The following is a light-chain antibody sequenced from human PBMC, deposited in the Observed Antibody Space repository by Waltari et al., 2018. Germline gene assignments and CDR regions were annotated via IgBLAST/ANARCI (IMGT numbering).Light chain of an antibody. J-gene: IGLJ2*01. CDR2: EVS. CDR1: SSDVGGYNY. Sequence: QSALTQPLSASGSPGQSVTISCTGTSSDVGGYNYVSWYQQHPGKAPKLMIYEVSKRPSGGPDRFSGSKSGNTASLTVSGLQAEDEADYYCSSYAGSNNLVFGGGTKLTVL. V-gene: IGLV2-8*01. CDR3: SSYAGSNNLV.